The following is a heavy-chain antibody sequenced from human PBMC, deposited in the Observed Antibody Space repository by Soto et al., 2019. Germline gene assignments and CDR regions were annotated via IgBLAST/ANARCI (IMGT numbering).Heavy chain of an antibody. Sequence: GASLKVSCKASGYTFTSYYMHWVQRAPGEGLEWMGIINPSGGSTSYAQKFQGRVTMTRDTSTSTVYMELSSLRSEDTAVYYCARGRSYDFWSGDPRLAYYFDYWGQGTLVTVSS. CDR1: GYTFTSYY. J-gene: IGHJ4*02. CDR2: INPSGGST. D-gene: IGHD3-3*01. V-gene: IGHV1-46*03. CDR3: ARGRSYDFWSGDPRLAYYFDY.